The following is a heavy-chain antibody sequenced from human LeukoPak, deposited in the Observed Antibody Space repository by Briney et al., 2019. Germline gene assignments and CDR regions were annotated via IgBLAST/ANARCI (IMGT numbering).Heavy chain of an antibody. D-gene: IGHD6-13*01. CDR2: IYHSGST. CDR1: GGSISSGGYS. CDR3: ARDRGNGVAAAGRDI. V-gene: IGHV4-30-2*01. Sequence: SSQTLSLTCAVSGGSISSGGYSWSWIRQPPGKGLEWIGYIYHSGSTYYNPSLKSRVTMSVDTSKNQFSLKLSSVTAADTAVYYCARDRGNGVAAAGRDIWGQGTMVTVSS. J-gene: IGHJ3*02.